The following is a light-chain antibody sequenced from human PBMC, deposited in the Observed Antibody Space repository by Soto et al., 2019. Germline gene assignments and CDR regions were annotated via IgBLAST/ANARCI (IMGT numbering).Light chain of an antibody. CDR3: QQYNNWPPRT. V-gene: IGKV3-15*01. CDR1: QSVSSN. CDR2: GAS. Sequence: EIVMTQSPATLSVSPGERATLSCRASQSVSSNLAWYQQKPGQAPRLLSNGASTRATGIPARFSGSGSVTEFTLNISSLQSEDFDIYSCQQYNNWPPRTFGQGTKVEVK. J-gene: IGKJ1*01.